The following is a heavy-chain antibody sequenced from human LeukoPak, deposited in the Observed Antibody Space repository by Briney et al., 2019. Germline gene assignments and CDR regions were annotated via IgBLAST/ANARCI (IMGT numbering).Heavy chain of an antibody. CDR1: GFTFSSYE. J-gene: IGHJ1*01. CDR3: ARGRAAYFQH. Sequence: QPGGSLRLSCAASGFTFSSYEMNWVRQAPGKGLEWVSYISSSGSTIYYADSVKGRFTISRDNAKNSLYLQMNSLRAEDTAVHYCARGRAAYFQHWGQGTLVTVSS. D-gene: IGHD6-13*01. V-gene: IGHV3-48*03. CDR2: ISSSGSTI.